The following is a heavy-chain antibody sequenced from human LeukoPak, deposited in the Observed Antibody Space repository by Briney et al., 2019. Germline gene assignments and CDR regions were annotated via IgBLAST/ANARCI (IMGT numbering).Heavy chain of an antibody. D-gene: IGHD3/OR15-3a*01. CDR3: AARTGSHFG. Sequence: SGTLSLTCAVYGGSFSGYYWSWIRQPPGKGLEWIGEINHSGSTNYNPSLKSRVTISVDTSKNQFSLKLSSVTAADTAVYYCAARTGSHFGWGQGTLVTVSS. CDR2: INHSGST. V-gene: IGHV4-34*01. J-gene: IGHJ4*02. CDR1: GGSFSGYY.